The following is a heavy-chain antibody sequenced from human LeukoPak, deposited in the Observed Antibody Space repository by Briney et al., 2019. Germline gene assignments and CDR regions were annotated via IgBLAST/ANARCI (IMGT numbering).Heavy chain of an antibody. J-gene: IGHJ4*02. CDR3: VRDGVGAPPFDY. CDR1: GFTFSSTT. V-gene: IGHV3-23*01. CDR2: ITAIDGRT. Sequence: GGSLRLPCVASGFTFSSTTMGWVRQAPGRGLEWVSSITAIDGRTYYADSVRGRFTISRDNSKNTLYLQMNSLRAEDMAVYYCVRDGVGAPPFDYWGQGALVTVSS. D-gene: IGHD1-26*01.